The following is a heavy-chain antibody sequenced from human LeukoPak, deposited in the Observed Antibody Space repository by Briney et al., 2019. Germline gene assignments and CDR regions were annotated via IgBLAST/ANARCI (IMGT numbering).Heavy chain of an antibody. J-gene: IGHJ3*02. V-gene: IGHV4-34*01. D-gene: IGHD1-26*01. CDR2: INHSGST. Sequence: SETLSLTCAVYGGSFSGYYWSWIRQPPGKGLEWTGEINHSGSTNYNPSLKSRVTISVDTSKNQFSLKLSSVTAADTAVYYCAGGSYYRAFDIWGQGTMVTVSS. CDR3: AGGSYYRAFDI. CDR1: GGSFSGYY.